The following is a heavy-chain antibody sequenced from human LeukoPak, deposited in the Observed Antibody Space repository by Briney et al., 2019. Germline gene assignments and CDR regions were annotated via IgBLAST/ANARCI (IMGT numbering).Heavy chain of an antibody. CDR1: GGSFSGYY. J-gene: IGHJ4*02. Sequence: SESLSLTCAVYGGSFSGYYWSWIRQPPGKGLEWIGEINHSGSTNYNPSLKSRVTISVDTSKNQFSPKLSSVTAADTAVYYCARVDIAAGFDYWGQGTLVTVSS. V-gene: IGHV4-34*01. CDR2: INHSGST. D-gene: IGHD6-25*01. CDR3: ARVDIAAGFDY.